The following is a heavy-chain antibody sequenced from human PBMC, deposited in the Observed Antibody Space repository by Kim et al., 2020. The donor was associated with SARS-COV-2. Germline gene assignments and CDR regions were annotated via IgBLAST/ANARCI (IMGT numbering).Heavy chain of an antibody. CDR2: IRSKAYGGTT. CDR3: TRPSSGWYSDYYYGMDV. V-gene: IGHV3-49*03. J-gene: IGHJ6*02. Sequence: GGSLRLSCTASGFTFGDYAMSWFRQAPGKGLEWVGFIRSKAYGGTTEYAASVKGRFTISRDDSKSIAYLQMNSLKTEDTAVYYCTRPSSGWYSDYYYGMDVWGQGTTVTVSS. D-gene: IGHD6-19*01. CDR1: GFTFGDYA.